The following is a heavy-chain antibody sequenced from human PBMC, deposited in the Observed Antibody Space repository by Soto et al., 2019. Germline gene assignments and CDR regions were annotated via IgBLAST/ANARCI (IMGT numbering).Heavy chain of an antibody. CDR3: ARGMRAVPWYGGVSSAFDM. D-gene: IGHD3-10*01. Sequence: EVQLVESGGGLVQPGGSLRLSCAASGFTFSKHWMHWVRQAPGQGLVWVSRTKTDGSTSYADSVKGRFTISRDNDKNTLYLEMNSLRAEDTAVYYCARGMRAVPWYGGVSSAFDMWGQGTMVTVS. V-gene: IGHV3-74*01. CDR1: GFTFSKHW. CDR2: TKTDGST. J-gene: IGHJ3*02.